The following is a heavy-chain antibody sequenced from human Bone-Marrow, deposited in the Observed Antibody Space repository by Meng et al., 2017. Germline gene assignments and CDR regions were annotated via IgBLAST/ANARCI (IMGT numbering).Heavy chain of an antibody. CDR3: ARDPLTLLSGWYFDL. CDR1: GFTFSDYY. J-gene: IGHJ2*01. CDR2: ISSSGSTI. V-gene: IGHV3-11*01. Sequence: GGSLRLSCAASGFTFSDYYMSWIRQAPGKGREWVSYISSSGSTIYYADSVKGRFTISRDNAKNSLYMQMNSLRAEDTAVYYCARDPLTLLSGWYFDLWGRGTLVTVSS. D-gene: IGHD3-16*02.